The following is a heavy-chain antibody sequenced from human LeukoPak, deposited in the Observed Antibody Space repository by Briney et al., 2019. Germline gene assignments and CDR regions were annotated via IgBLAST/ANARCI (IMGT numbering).Heavy chain of an antibody. J-gene: IGHJ4*02. CDR1: GFTFSSYA. D-gene: IGHD3-10*01. CDR3: ARVYSHYGSGSYYNGYFDY. V-gene: IGHV3-30*04. CDR2: ISYDGSNK. Sequence: GRSLRLSCAASGFTFSSYAMHWARQAPGKGLEWVAVISYDGSNKYYADSVKGRFTISRDNSKNTLYLQMNSLRAEDTAVYYCARVYSHYGSGSYYNGYFDYWGQGTLVTVSS.